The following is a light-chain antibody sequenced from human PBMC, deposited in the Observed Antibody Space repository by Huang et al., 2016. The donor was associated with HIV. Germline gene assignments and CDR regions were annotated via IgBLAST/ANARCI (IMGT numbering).Light chain of an antibody. Sequence: DVVMTQSPLSLPVTLGQPASISCRSSQSLVYSDANTYLNWFQQRPGQSPRRLIYKVSNRDSGVPDRFSGSGSGTDFTLKISRVEAEDVGVYYCMQGTHWPLTVGGGTKVEIK. J-gene: IGKJ4*01. CDR2: KVS. CDR1: QSLVYSDANTY. CDR3: MQGTHWPLT. V-gene: IGKV2-30*01.